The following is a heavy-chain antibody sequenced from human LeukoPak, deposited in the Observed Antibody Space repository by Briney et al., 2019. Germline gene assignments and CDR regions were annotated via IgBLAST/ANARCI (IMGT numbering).Heavy chain of an antibody. D-gene: IGHD4-17*01. V-gene: IGHV3-30-3*01. Sequence: PGGSLRLSCAASGITFSSYAMHWVRQAPGKGLEWVAVISFNGNNKNYAGSVQGRFTISRDNSKNTLFLRMTSLKGEDTGVYYCARDFGDYVFDYWGQGTLVTVSS. J-gene: IGHJ4*02. CDR1: GITFSSYA. CDR3: ARDFGDYVFDY. CDR2: ISFNGNNK.